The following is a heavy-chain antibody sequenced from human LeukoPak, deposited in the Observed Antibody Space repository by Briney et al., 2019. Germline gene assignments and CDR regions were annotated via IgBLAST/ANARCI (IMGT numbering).Heavy chain of an antibody. CDR2: ISSSSSTR. CDR3: AELGITMIGGV. CDR1: GFTFSSYS. D-gene: IGHD3-10*02. J-gene: IGHJ6*04. Sequence: GGSQRLSCAASGFTFSSYSMNWVRQAPGKGLEWVSHISSSSSTRYYADSVKGRFTLSRDNAKNSLYLQMNSLRAEDTAVYYCAELGITMIGGVWGKGTTVTISS. V-gene: IGHV3-48*01.